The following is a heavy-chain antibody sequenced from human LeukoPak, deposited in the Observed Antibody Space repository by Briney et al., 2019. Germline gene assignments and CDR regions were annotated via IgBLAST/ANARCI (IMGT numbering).Heavy chain of an antibody. CDR3: ARDKWGDYYDSSGYIPVDY. Sequence: SVKVSCKASGGTFSSYAISWVRQAPGQGLEWMGRIIPILGIANYAQKFQGRVTITADKSTSTAYMELSSLRSEDTAVYYCARDKWGDYYDSSGYIPVDYWGQETLVTVSS. V-gene: IGHV1-69*04. D-gene: IGHD3-22*01. CDR1: GGTFSSYA. J-gene: IGHJ4*02. CDR2: IIPILGIA.